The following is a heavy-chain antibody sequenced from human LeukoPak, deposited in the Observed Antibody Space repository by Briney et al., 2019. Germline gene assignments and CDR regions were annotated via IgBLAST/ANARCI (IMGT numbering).Heavy chain of an antibody. D-gene: IGHD6-13*01. CDR2: ISSAGDCM. CDR3: ATSWSNFDY. V-gene: IGHV3-21*01. Sequence: GGSLRLSCAPSGFTFSDYNMNWVRQAPGKGLEWVSSISSAGDCMFYADSVRGRFTISRDNAKNSLYLQMDTLRAEDTAVYYCATSWSNFDYWGQGTLVTVSS. CDR1: GFTFSDYN. J-gene: IGHJ4*02.